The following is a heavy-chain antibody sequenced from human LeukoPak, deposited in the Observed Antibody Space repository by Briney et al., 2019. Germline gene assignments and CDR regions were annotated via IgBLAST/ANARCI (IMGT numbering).Heavy chain of an antibody. Sequence: GGSLRLSCAASGFTVSGHLMSWVRQAPGKGLEWVSSTSGSGGSTYYADSVKGRFTISRDNSKNTLYLQMNSLRAEDTAVYYCAKGTGYNYGYSDYWGQGTLVTVSS. CDR2: TSGSGGST. D-gene: IGHD5-18*01. J-gene: IGHJ4*02. V-gene: IGHV3-23*01. CDR3: AKGTGYNYGYSDY. CDR1: GFTVSGHL.